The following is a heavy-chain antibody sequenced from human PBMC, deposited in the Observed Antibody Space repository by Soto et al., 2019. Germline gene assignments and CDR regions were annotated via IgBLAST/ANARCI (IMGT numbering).Heavy chain of an antibody. CDR3: ARFGTIAARARYYYYGMDV. D-gene: IGHD6-6*01. Sequence: GASVKVSCKASGGTFSSYAISWVRQAPGQGLEWMGGIIPIFGTANYAQKFQGRVTITADESTSTAYMELSSLRSEDTAVYYCARFGTIAARARYYYYGMDVWGQGTTVTVSS. V-gene: IGHV1-69*13. CDR1: GGTFSSYA. J-gene: IGHJ6*02. CDR2: IIPIFGTA.